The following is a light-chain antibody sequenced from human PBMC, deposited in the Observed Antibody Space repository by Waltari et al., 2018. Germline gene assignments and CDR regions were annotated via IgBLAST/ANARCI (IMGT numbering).Light chain of an antibody. CDR3: QQYDNSPYT. CDR1: QCVSSSY. J-gene: IGKJ2*01. V-gene: IGKV3-20*01. Sequence: EIVLTQSPGTLSLSPGERATLSCRASQCVSSSYLAWYQQKPGQAPRLLIYGTSSRATGIPDRFSGSGSGTDFTLTIGRLEPEDFAVYYCQQYDNSPYTFGQGTKLEIK. CDR2: GTS.